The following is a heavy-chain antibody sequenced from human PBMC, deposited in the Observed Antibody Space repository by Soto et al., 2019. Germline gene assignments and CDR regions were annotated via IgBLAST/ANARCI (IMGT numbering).Heavy chain of an antibody. D-gene: IGHD3-16*02. CDR3: ARPLTVNTLTPGY. CDR2: INPNSGGT. V-gene: IGHV1-2*02. J-gene: IGHJ4*02. Sequence: ASVKVSCKASGYTFTGYYMHWVRQAPGQGLEWMGWINPNSGGTNYAQKFQGRVTMTRDTSISTAYMELSRLRSDDTAVYYCARPLTVNTLTPGYWGQGTLVTVSS. CDR1: GYTFTGYY.